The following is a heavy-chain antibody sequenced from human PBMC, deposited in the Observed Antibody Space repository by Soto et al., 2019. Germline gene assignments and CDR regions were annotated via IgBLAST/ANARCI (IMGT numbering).Heavy chain of an antibody. D-gene: IGHD5-18*01. V-gene: IGHV4-31*03. CDR2: IYYSGST. J-gene: IGHJ6*02. CDR1: GGSISSGGYY. Sequence: QVQLQESGPGLVKPSQTLSLTCTVSGGSISSGGYYWSGIRQHPGKGLEWIGYIYYSGSTYYNPSLKSRVTISVDTSKNQFDRKLSSVTAADTAVYYCARDMWDTAAADGMDVWGQGTTVTVSS. CDR3: ARDMWDTAAADGMDV.